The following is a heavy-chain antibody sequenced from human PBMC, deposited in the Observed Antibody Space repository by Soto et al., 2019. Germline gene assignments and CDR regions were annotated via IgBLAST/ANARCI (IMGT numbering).Heavy chain of an antibody. CDR2: IYYSGST. CDR3: ARLRSTSYFDY. CDR1: GGSISSSSYY. J-gene: IGHJ4*02. V-gene: IGHV4-39*01. Sequence: QLQLQESGPGLVKPSETLSLTCTVSGGSISSSSYYWGWIRQPPGKGLEWIGSIYYSGSTYYNPSLKSRVTISVDTSKNQFSLKLSSVTAADTAVYYCARLRSTSYFDYWGQGTLVTVSS. D-gene: IGHD4-17*01.